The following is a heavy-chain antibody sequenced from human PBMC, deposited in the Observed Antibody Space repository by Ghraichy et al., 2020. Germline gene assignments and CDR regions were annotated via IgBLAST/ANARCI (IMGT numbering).Heavy chain of an antibody. CDR1: GYTFTSYD. J-gene: IGHJ3*01. D-gene: IGHD3-22*01. CDR3: ARGHYYDTSGNYYLSAFDV. CDR2: MNPNSANT. Sequence: ASVKVSCKASGYTFTSYDINWVRQATGQGLEWMGWMNPNSANTGYAQKFQGRVTMTRDTSISTAYMELSSLTSEDTAVYYCARGHYYDTSGNYYLSAFDVWGQGTVVSVSS. V-gene: IGHV1-8*01.